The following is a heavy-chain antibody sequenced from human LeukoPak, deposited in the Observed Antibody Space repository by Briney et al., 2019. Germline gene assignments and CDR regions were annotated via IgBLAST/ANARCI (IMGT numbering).Heavy chain of an antibody. CDR3: ARDPTGTTPDY. V-gene: IGHV1-18*01. J-gene: IGHJ4*02. D-gene: IGHD1-7*01. CDR2: ISAYNGNT. CDR1: GCTFTSYG. Sequence: ASVKVSCKASGCTFTSYGISWVRQAPGQGLEWMGWISAYNGNTNHAQKLQGRVTMTTDTSTSTAYMELRSLRSDDTAVYYCARDPTGTTPDYWGQGTLVTVSS.